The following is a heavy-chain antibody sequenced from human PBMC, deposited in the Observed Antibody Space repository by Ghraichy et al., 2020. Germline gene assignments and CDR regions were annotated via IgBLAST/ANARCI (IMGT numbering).Heavy chain of an antibody. CDR3: ARVDSSSWYENWFDP. J-gene: IGHJ5*02. V-gene: IGHV3-48*03. D-gene: IGHD6-13*01. CDR1: GFTFSSYE. CDR2: ISSSGSTI. Sequence: GESLNISCAASGFTFSSYEMNWVRQAPGKGLEWVSYISSSGSTIYYAASVKGRFTISRDNARNSLYLQMNSLRAEDTAVYYCARVDSSSWYENWFDPWGQGTLVTVSS.